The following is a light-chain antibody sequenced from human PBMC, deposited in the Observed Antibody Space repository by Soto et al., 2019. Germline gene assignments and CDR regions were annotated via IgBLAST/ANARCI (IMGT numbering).Light chain of an antibody. CDR1: QSISSSY. CDR2: GAS. CDR3: QQYGSSSWT. V-gene: IGKV3-20*01. J-gene: IGKJ1*01. Sequence: EIVLTQSPGTLSLSPGTRATLSCRASQSISSSYLAWYQQRPGQAPRLLIYGASSRATGIPDRFSGSGSGTEFTLTISRQEPEDFAVYYCQQYGSSSWTFGQGTKVEIK.